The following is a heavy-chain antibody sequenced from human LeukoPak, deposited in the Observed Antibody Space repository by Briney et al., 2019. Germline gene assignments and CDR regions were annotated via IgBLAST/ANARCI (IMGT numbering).Heavy chain of an antibody. D-gene: IGHD3-10*01. CDR1: GFTFSSYA. J-gene: IGHJ4*02. V-gene: IGHV3-30*04. CDR2: ISYDGSNK. Sequence: QPGRSLRLSCAASGFTFSSYAMHWVRQAPGKGLEWVAVISYDGSNKYYADSVKGRFTISRDNSKNTLYLQMNSLRAEDTAVYYCAKDLFGMVRSFDYWGQGTLVTVSS. CDR3: AKDLFGMVRSFDY.